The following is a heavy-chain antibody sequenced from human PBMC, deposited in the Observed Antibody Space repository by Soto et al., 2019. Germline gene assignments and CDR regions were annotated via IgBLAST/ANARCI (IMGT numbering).Heavy chain of an antibody. J-gene: IGHJ6*02. D-gene: IGHD2-8*01. CDR3: AGIYCTNGVCYTPYYYYGMDV. V-gene: IGHV4-59*01. CDR1: GGSISSYY. Sequence: SETLSLTCTVSGGSISSYYWSWVRQPPGKGLEWIGYIYYSGSTNYNPSLKSRVTISVDTSKNQFSLKLSSVTAADTAVYYCAGIYCTNGVCYTPYYYYGMDVWGQGTTVTVSS. CDR2: IYYSGST.